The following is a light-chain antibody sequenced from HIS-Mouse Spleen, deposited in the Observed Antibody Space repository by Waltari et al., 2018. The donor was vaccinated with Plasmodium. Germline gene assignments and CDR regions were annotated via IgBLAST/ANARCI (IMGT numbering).Light chain of an antibody. V-gene: IGKV1-39*01. CDR3: QQNYNTWT. CDR2: AAS. Sequence: DIQMTQSPSSLSASVADRVPITCRESQSISRYLNWYQQKPGKAPKLLIYAASSLQSGVPSRFSGSGSGTDFTLTISSLQPEDFATYYYQQNYNTWTFGQGTKVEIK. CDR1: QSISRY. J-gene: IGKJ1*01.